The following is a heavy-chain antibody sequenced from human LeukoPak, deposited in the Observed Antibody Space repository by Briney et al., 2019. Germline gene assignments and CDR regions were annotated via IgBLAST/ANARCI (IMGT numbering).Heavy chain of an antibody. J-gene: IGHJ6*02. CDR1: GYTFTSYD. CDR2: MNPNSGNA. V-gene: IGHV1-8*01. D-gene: IGHD5-18*01. CDR3: ARSYGYTYYYYGLDV. Sequence: GASVKVSCKASGYTFTSYDINWERQATGQGLEWMGWMNPNSGNAGYAQNFQGRVTMTRNTSINTAYMELSSLRSEDTAVYYCARSYGYTYYYYGLDVWGQGTTVTVSS.